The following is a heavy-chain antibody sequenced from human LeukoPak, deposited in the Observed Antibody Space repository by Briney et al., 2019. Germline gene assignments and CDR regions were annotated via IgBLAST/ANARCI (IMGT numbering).Heavy chain of an antibody. V-gene: IGHV6-1*01. J-gene: IGHJ4*02. Sequence: SQTLSLTCAISGDIVSSNSATWIWIRQSPSRGLEWLGRTYYRSKWYNDYAVSLQGRISVNPDTSKNQFSLQLNSVTPEDTALYYCARAPHGSGCDYWGQGTLVTVSS. CDR2: TYYRSKWYN. CDR3: ARAPHGSGCDY. D-gene: IGHD6-19*01. CDR1: GDIVSSNSAT.